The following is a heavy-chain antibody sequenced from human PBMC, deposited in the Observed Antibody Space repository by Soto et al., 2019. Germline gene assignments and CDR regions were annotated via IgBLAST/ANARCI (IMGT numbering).Heavy chain of an antibody. Sequence: QVQLQESGPGLVKPSETLSLTCTVSGGSISSYYWSWIRQPPGKGLEWIGYIYYSGITNYNPSLKRRGAISVDTSKNQFSLKLSSVTAADTAVYYCARGFASVGEAGFDYWGQGTLVTVSS. J-gene: IGHJ4*02. D-gene: IGHD1-26*01. V-gene: IGHV4-59*01. CDR3: ARGFASVGEAGFDY. CDR1: GGSISSYY. CDR2: IYYSGIT.